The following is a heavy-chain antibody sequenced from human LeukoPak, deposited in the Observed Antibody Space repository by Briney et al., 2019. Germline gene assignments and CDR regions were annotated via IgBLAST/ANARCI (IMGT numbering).Heavy chain of an antibody. J-gene: IGHJ3*02. Sequence: PSETLSLTCTVSGGSISSSSYYWGWIRQPPGKGLEWIGSIYYSGSTYYNPSLKSRVTISVDTSKNQFSLKLSSVTAADTAVYYCARDGSGSPHAFDIWGQGTMVTVSS. V-gene: IGHV4-39*01. CDR2: IYYSGST. D-gene: IGHD1-26*01. CDR1: GGSISSSSYY. CDR3: ARDGSGSPHAFDI.